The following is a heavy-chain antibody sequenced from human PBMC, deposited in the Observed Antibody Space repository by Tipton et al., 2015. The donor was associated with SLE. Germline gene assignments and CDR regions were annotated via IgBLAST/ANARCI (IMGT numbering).Heavy chain of an antibody. CDR3: ARVPTSISNPYYFDH. Sequence: VQLVQSGAEVKKPGESLRISCKGSGYSFISYYIIWMRQMPGKGLEWMGRIDPSDSYTDYRPSLLGHVTISVARSSSTAYLQWRSLKASDTAMYFCARVPTSISNPYYFDHWVQGTLVTVSS. CDR2: IDPSDSYT. V-gene: IGHV5-10-1*01. D-gene: IGHD4-11*01. J-gene: IGHJ4*02. CDR1: GYSFISYY.